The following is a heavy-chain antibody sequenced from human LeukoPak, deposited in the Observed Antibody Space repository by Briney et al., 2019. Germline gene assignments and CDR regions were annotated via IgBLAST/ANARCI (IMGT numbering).Heavy chain of an antibody. CDR2: IWYDGSNT. D-gene: IGHD2-2*03. CDR3: AKHGYCSGISCFSDF. J-gene: IGHJ4*02. Sequence: GRSLRLSCAASGFTFSSYGMHWVRQAPGKGLEWVAVIWYDGSNTYYADSVKGRFTISRDSSKNTLYLQMNSLRAEDTALYYCAKHGYCSGISCFSDFWGQGTQVTVSS. CDR1: GFTFSSYG. V-gene: IGHV3-33*06.